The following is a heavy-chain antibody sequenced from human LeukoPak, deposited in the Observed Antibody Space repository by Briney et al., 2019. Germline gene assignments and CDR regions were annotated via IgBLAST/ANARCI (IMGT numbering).Heavy chain of an antibody. D-gene: IGHD3-9*01. CDR2: ISGSGGST. J-gene: IGHJ4*02. CDR3: AKDRYYDILTGYPDY. Sequence: GGSLRLSCAASGFTFSSYAMSWVRQAPGKGLEWVSAISGSGGSTYYADSVKGRFTISRDNSKNTLYLQMSSLRAEDTAVYYCAKDRYYDILTGYPDYWGQGTLVTVSS. CDR1: GFTFSSYA. V-gene: IGHV3-23*01.